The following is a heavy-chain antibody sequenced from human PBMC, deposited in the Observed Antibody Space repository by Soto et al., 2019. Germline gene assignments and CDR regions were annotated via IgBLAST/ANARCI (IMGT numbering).Heavy chain of an antibody. Sequence: QVQLQESGPGLVKPSETLSLTCTVSGGSISSYYWSWIRQPPGKGLEWIGYIYYSGSTNYNPSLKIRVTISVDTSKNQFSLKLSSVTAADTAVYYCARTGLGLYYYYGMDVWGQGTTVTVSS. CDR2: IYYSGST. J-gene: IGHJ6*02. V-gene: IGHV4-59*08. D-gene: IGHD7-27*01. CDR1: GGSISSYY. CDR3: ARTGLGLYYYYGMDV.